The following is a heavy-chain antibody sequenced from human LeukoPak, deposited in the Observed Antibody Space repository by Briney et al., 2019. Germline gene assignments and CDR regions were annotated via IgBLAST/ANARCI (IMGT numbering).Heavy chain of an antibody. J-gene: IGHJ1*01. CDR1: GFTFSSYA. CDR3: AKVPYSSSSGYFQH. CDR2: ISGSGGST. V-gene: IGHV3-23*01. Sequence: GGSLRPSCAASGFTFSSYAMSWVRQAPGKGLEWVSAISGSGGSTYYADSVKGRFTISRDNSKNTVYLQMNSLRAEDTAVYYCAKVPYSSSSGYFQHWGQGTLVTVSS. D-gene: IGHD6-6*01.